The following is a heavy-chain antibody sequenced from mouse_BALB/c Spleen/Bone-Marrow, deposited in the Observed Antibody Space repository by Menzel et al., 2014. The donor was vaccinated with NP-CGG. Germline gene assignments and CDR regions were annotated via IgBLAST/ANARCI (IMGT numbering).Heavy chain of an antibody. V-gene: IGHV1S56*01. CDR2: IYPGDGST. Sequence: QVQLQQPGPELVKPGASVKMSCKASGYTFTSYYIHWVKQRPGQGLEWIGWIYPGDGSTKYNEKFKGKTTLTADKSSSTAYMLLSSLTSEDSAIYFRARTTAWYFDVWGAGTTVTVSS. D-gene: IGHD1-2*01. CDR3: ARTTAWYFDV. CDR1: GYTFTSYY. J-gene: IGHJ1*01.